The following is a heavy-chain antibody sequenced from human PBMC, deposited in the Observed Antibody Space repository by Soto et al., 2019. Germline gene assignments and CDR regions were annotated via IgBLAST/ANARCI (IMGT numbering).Heavy chain of an antibody. D-gene: IGHD3-3*01. CDR1: GFTFSSYG. J-gene: IGHJ4*02. V-gene: IGHV3-30*18. Sequence: HPGGSLRLSCAASGFTFSSYGMHWVRQAPGKGLEWVAVISYDGSNKYYADSVKGRFTISRDNSKNTLYLQMNSLRAEDTAVYYCAKDYYDFWSGYPANYFDYWGQGTLVTVSS. CDR2: ISYDGSNK. CDR3: AKDYYDFWSGYPANYFDY.